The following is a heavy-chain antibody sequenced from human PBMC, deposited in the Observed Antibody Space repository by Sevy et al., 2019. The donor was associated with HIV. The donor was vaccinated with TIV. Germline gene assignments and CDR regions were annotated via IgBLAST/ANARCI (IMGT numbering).Heavy chain of an antibody. D-gene: IGHD6-19*01. Sequence: GGSLRLSCAASGFTFDDYAMHWVRQAPGKGLEWVSGISWNSGSIGYADSVKGRFTISRDNAKNSLYLQMNSLRAEDTALYYCAKGNMRSGCYAPYYYYGMDVWGQGTTVTVSS. CDR3: AKGNMRSGCYAPYYYYGMDV. CDR1: GFTFDDYA. V-gene: IGHV3-9*01. J-gene: IGHJ6*02. CDR2: ISWNSGSI.